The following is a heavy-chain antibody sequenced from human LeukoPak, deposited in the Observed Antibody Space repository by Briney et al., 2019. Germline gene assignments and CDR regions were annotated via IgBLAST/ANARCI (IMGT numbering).Heavy chain of an antibody. V-gene: IGHV1-2*02. Sequence: ASVKVSCKASGYTFTGYYMHWVRQAPGQGLEWMGWINPNSGGTNYAQKFQGRVTMTRDTSISTAYMELSRLRSDDTAVYYCATIRNLGYCSGGSCYAVDYWAREPWSPSPQ. CDR2: INPNSGGT. CDR3: ATIRNLGYCSGGSCYAVDY. J-gene: IGHJ4*02. D-gene: IGHD2-15*01. CDR1: GYTFTGYY.